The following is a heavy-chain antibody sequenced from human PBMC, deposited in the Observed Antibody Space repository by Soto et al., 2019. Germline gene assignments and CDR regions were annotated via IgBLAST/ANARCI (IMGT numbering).Heavy chain of an antibody. CDR3: ARAKAPLYSSSWYWFDP. CDR2: IYYSGST. Sequence: SETLSLTCTVSGGSISSYYWSWIRQPPGKGLEWIGYIYYSGSTNYNPSLKSRVTISVNTSKNQFSLKLSSVTAADTAVYYCARAKAPLYSSSWYWFDPWGQGTLVTVSS. J-gene: IGHJ5*02. D-gene: IGHD6-13*01. V-gene: IGHV4-59*08. CDR1: GGSISSYY.